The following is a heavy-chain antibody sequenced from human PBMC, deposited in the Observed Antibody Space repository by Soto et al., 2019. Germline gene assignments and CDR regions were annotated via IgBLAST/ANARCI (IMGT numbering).Heavy chain of an antibody. D-gene: IGHD5-12*01. V-gene: IGHV4-59*12. Sequence: PSETLSLTCTVSGGSISSYYWSWIRQPPGKGLEWIGYIYYSGSTNYNPSLKSRVTISVDTSKNQFSLKLSSVTAADTAVYYCARSTVEMATIIGWGQGTLVTVSS. CDR2: IYYSGST. CDR1: GGSISSYY. J-gene: IGHJ4*02. CDR3: ARSTVEMATIIG.